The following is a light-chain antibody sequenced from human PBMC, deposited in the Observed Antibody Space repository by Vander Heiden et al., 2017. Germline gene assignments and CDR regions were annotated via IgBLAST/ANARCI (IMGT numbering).Light chain of an antibody. CDR3: AAWDDSLSGV. CDR1: DSHIVSNY. Sequence: QPLLPQPPSPSGPPGLRFTIPCSGSDSHIVSNYVYWYQQLPGTAPELLIYSTNQRPSGVPERFSGSKSGTSASLAISGLRSEDEADYYCAAWDDSLSGVFGGGTKLTVL. V-gene: IGLV1-47*02. J-gene: IGLJ3*02. CDR2: STN.